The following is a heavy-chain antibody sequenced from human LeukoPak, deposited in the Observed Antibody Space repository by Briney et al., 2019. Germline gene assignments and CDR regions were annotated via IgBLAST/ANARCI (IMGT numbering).Heavy chain of an antibody. D-gene: IGHD3-10*01. V-gene: IGHV1-2*04. J-gene: IGHJ4*02. CDR2: INPNSGGT. CDR3: ARGTPGSYFGY. CDR1: GYTFIAYY. Sequence: ASVRVSCKASGYTFIAYYLHWVRQAPGQGLEWMGWINPNSGGTNYAQKFKDWVTMARDTSINTTYMELSSLKSDVTAVYYCARGTPGSYFGYWGQGTLVTVSS.